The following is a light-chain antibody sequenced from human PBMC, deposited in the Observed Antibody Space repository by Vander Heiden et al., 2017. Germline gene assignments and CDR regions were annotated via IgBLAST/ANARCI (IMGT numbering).Light chain of an antibody. J-gene: IGLJ3*02. CDR1: ALPKQY. V-gene: IGLV3-25*03. CDR2: KDS. Sequence: SYELTQPPSVSVSPGQTARLTCSGDALPKQYAYWYRQKPGQAPVLGIYKDSERPSGIHERFSGSSSGTTVTLTISGVQAEDEADYYCQSADSSGTWVFGGGTKLTVL. CDR3: QSADSSGTWV.